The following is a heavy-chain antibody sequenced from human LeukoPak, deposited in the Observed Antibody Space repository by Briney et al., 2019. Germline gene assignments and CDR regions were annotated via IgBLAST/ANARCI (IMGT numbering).Heavy chain of an antibody. V-gene: IGHV3-74*01. J-gene: IGHJ4*02. CDR2: INGDGTST. D-gene: IGHD2-15*01. CDR3: ARDKVYSADY. Sequence: GGSLRLSCAASGFGFNTYWMHWVRQAPGKGLVWVSRINGDGTSTTYADSVKGRFTISRDNAKNTLYLQMSSLRAEDTAVYYCARDKVYSADYWGQGTLVTVSS. CDR1: GFGFNTYW.